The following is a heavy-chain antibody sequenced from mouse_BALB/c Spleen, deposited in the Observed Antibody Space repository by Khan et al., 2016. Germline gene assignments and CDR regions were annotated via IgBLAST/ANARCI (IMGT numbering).Heavy chain of an antibody. D-gene: IGHD2-3*01. CDR3: VRPFYDGYYGFAY. Sequence: VQLQQSGAEFVKPGASVKLSCTASGFNIKDTYIHWVKQSPEQGLEWIGGIDPANGNTTFDPKFQGKATITTDTYSNTAYLQLSSPTSEDTAVYYCVRPFYDGYYGFAYWGQGTLFTVSA. CDR1: GFNIKDTY. J-gene: IGHJ3*01. V-gene: IGHV14-3*02. CDR2: IDPANGNT.